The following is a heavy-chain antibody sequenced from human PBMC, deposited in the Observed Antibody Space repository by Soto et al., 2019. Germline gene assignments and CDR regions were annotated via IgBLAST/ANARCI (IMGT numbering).Heavy chain of an antibody. CDR2: ISYDGSNK. D-gene: IGHD4-4*01. J-gene: IGHJ6*02. CDR1: GFTFSSYA. Sequence: QVQLVESGGGVVQPGRFLRLSCAASGFTFSSYAMHWVRQAPGKGLEWVAVISYDGSNKYYADSVKGRFTISRDNSKNTLYLQMNSLRAEDTAVYYCARVHYISYYYYYGMDVWGQGTTVTVSS. CDR3: ARVHYISYYYYYGMDV. V-gene: IGHV3-30-3*01.